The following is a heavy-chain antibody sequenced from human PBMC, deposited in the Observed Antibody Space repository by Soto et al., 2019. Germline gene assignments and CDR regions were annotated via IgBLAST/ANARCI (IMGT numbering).Heavy chain of an antibody. D-gene: IGHD6-19*01. J-gene: IGHJ6*02. V-gene: IGHV1-3*01. Sequence: ASVKVSCKASGYTFTSYAMHWVRQAPGQRLEWVGWINAGNGNTKYSQKFQGRVTITRDTSASTAYMELSSLRSEDTAVYYCASSGWPESYYYYYGMDVWGQGTTVTVSS. CDR3: ASSGWPESYYYYYGMDV. CDR2: INAGNGNT. CDR1: GYTFTSYA.